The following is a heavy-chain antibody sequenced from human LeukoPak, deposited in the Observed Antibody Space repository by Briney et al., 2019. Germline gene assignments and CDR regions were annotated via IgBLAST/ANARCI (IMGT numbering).Heavy chain of an antibody. D-gene: IGHD6-13*01. Sequence: PGGSLRLSCAASGFTFSSYAMSWVRQAPGKGLEWVSATSGSGGSTYYADSVKGRFTTSRDNSKNTLYLQMNSLRAEDTAVYYCAKAGSSWYYFDYWGQGTLVTVSS. V-gene: IGHV3-23*01. CDR3: AKAGSSWYYFDY. CDR2: TSGSGGST. CDR1: GFTFSSYA. J-gene: IGHJ4*02.